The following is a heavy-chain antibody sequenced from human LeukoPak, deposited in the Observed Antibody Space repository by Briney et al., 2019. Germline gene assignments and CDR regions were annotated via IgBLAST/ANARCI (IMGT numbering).Heavy chain of an antibody. CDR3: ARDRSIAAARSGFDY. CDR1: GYTFTGYY. CDR2: INPNSGGT. Sequence: ASVKVSCKASGYTFTGYYMHWVRQAPGQGLEWMGWINPNSGGTNYAQKFQGRITMTRDTSISTAYMELSRLRSDDTAVYYCARDRSIAAARSGFDYWGQGTLVSVSS. D-gene: IGHD6-13*01. J-gene: IGHJ4*02. V-gene: IGHV1-2*02.